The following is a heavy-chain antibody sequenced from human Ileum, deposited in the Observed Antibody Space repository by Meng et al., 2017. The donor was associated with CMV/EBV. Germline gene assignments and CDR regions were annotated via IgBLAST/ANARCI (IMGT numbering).Heavy chain of an antibody. V-gene: IGHV4-34*01. CDR2: VNHRGDT. CDR3: ARGLDNYYDIT. CDR1: GGSFTGYY. Sequence: SLTFQIPGGSFTGYYCAWIRQPPGKELEWIGEVNHRGDTDYNPSLNGRVTILVDTSKKHSSLKLNSVTAADTAVYYCARGLDNYYDITWGQGILVTVSS. D-gene: IGHD3-22*01. J-gene: IGHJ5*02.